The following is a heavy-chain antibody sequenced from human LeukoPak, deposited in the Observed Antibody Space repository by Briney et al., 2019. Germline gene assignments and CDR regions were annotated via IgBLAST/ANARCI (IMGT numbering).Heavy chain of an antibody. Sequence: GASVKVSCKASGYPFYIHGLSWVRQAPGQGLEWMGQISGNGGATKYAQRFQGRVTMTTDTVTSTAYLELTSLTSDDTAVYYCARDVPDFWSGFDSWGQGTLVTVSP. CDR3: ARDVPDFWSGFDS. J-gene: IGHJ4*02. D-gene: IGHD3-3*01. CDR1: GYPFYIHG. V-gene: IGHV1-18*01. CDR2: ISGNGGAT.